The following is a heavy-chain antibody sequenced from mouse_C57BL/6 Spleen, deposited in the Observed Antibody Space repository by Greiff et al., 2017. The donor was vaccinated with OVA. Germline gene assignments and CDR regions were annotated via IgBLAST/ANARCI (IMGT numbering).Heavy chain of an antibody. CDR2: INPYNGDT. D-gene: IGHD2-1*01. CDR3: ARGGDGNYPYYFDY. CDR1: GYSFTGYF. V-gene: IGHV1-20*01. Sequence: EVQLQQSGPELVKPGDSVKISCKASGYSFTGYFMNWVMQSHGKSLEWIGRINPYNGDTFYNQKFKGKATLTVDKSSSTAHMELRSLTSEDSAVYYCARGGDGNYPYYFDYWGQGTTLTVSS. J-gene: IGHJ2*01.